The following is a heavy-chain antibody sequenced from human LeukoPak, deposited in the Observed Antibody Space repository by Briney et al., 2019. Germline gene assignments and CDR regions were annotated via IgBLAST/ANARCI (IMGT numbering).Heavy chain of an antibody. V-gene: IGHV4-34*01. CDR3: ARGLNWAKKGGIDY. J-gene: IGHJ4*02. D-gene: IGHD7-27*01. Sequence: SSETLSLTCSVSGGSFSGYYWTWIRQSPGKGLECIGEINHSGSTNYNPSLKSRVTISVDTSKNQFSLKLSSVTAADTAGYYCARGLNWAKKGGIDYWGQGTLVTVSS. CDR2: INHSGST. CDR1: GGSFSGYY.